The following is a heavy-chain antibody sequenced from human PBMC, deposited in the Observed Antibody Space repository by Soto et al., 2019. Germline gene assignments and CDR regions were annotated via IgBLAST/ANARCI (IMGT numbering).Heavy chain of an antibody. J-gene: IGHJ6*02. CDR2: IRSRANNYAT. V-gene: IGHV3-73*01. D-gene: IGHD3-10*01. Sequence: GGSLRLSCAASGFTFSGSAIHWVRQAPGKGLGWVGRIRSRANNYATSSGASVRGRFTFFRDDTKDMAYLQMNTLKTEDTAIYYCARGQQAAIGDYYYHGLDVWGQGTSVTVSS. CDR1: GFTFSGSA. CDR3: ARGQQAAIGDYYYHGLDV.